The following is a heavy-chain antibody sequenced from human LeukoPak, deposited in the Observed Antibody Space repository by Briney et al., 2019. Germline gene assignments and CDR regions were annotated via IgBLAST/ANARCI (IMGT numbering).Heavy chain of an antibody. CDR3: AKGPSSGWPYGMDV. Sequence: GGSLRLSCAGSGFTFSSYAMSWVRQAPGKGLEWVSAISGGGGSTYYADSVKGRFTISRDNSRNTVYLRMNSLRAEDTAVYYCAKGPSSGWPYGMDVWGQGTTVTVSS. CDR2: ISGGGGST. CDR1: GFTFSSYA. D-gene: IGHD6-19*01. V-gene: IGHV3-23*01. J-gene: IGHJ6*02.